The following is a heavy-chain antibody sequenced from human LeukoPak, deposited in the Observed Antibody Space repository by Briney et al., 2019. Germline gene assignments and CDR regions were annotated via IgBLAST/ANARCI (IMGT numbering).Heavy chain of an antibody. J-gene: IGHJ4*02. CDR1: GGSISSSNW. Sequence: PSETLSLTCAVSGGSISSSNWWSWVRPPPGKGLEWIGEIYHSGSTNYNPSLKSRVTMSVDTSKNQFSLKLSSVTAADTAVYYCASGPVAADIIFDYWGQGTLVTVSS. V-gene: IGHV4-4*02. CDR3: ASGPVAADIIFDY. D-gene: IGHD6-13*01. CDR2: IYHSGST.